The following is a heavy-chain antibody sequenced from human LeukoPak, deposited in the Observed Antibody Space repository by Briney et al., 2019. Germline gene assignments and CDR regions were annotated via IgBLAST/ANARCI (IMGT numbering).Heavy chain of an antibody. Sequence: PSETLSLTCTVSDGSITIYFLTWVRQSAGKGLEFIGRLRPTDGYTNYNPSLRSRVSMSLDTSKKQLSLELTSVTAADTAVYYCARDGASNYGDYWYFDLWGRGTLVTVSS. CDR2: LRPTDGYT. CDR1: DGSITIYF. J-gene: IGHJ2*01. D-gene: IGHD4-17*01. CDR3: ARDGASNYGDYWYFDL. V-gene: IGHV4-4*07.